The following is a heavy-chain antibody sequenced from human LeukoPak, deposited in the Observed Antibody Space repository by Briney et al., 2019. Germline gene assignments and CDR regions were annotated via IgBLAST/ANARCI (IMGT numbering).Heavy chain of an antibody. CDR3: ARDKYLGYCSGGSCYFLTYYFDY. CDR1: GGSFSGYY. CDR2: INHSGST. J-gene: IGHJ4*02. D-gene: IGHD2-15*01. V-gene: IGHV4-34*01. Sequence: SETLSLTCAVYGGSFSGYYWSWIRQPPGKGLEWIGEINHSGSTNYNPSLKSRVTISVDTSKNQFSLKLSSVTAADTAVYYCARDKYLGYCSGGSCYFLTYYFDYWGQGTLVTVSS.